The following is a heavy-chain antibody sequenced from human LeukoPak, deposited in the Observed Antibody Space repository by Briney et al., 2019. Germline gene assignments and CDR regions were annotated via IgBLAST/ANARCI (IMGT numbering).Heavy chain of an antibody. Sequence: GGSLRLSCAASGFTFNNYAMTWVRPAPGMGLEWVSALNGGGGNTYYADSVKGRFTISRDNSKNTLYLQMNSLRAEDTALYYCAKVAHGGDRFDSWGQGTLVTVSS. CDR1: GFTFNNYA. D-gene: IGHD2-21*02. J-gene: IGHJ5*01. CDR3: AKVAHGGDRFDS. V-gene: IGHV3-23*01. CDR2: LNGGGGNT.